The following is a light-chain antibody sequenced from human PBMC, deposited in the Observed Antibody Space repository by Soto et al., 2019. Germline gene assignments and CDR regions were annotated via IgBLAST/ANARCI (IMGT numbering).Light chain of an antibody. CDR2: GAS. CDR1: QSVRSN. J-gene: IGKJ1*01. CDR3: KQYNSWPPT. Sequence: EIVMTQSPATLSVSPGERATLSCRASQSVRSNLAWYQQKPGQSPRLLIEGASTRATGIPATFSGSGSGTEFTLTIRSLQSEDFAVYYCKQYNSWPPTFGQGTKVEIK. V-gene: IGKV3-15*01.